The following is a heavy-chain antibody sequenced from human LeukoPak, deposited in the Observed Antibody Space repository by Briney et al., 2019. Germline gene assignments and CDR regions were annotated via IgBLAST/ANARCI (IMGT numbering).Heavy chain of an antibody. CDR3: ARVRPQDGFDI. J-gene: IGHJ3*02. Sequence: GESLKISCKGSGYSFTSYWIGWVRQMPGKGLEWMGIIYPGDSDTRYSPSFQGQVSISADKSISTAYLQWSSLKASDTAIYYCARVRPQDGFDIWGQGTMVTVSS. CDR1: GYSFTSYW. V-gene: IGHV5-51*01. CDR2: IYPGDSDT.